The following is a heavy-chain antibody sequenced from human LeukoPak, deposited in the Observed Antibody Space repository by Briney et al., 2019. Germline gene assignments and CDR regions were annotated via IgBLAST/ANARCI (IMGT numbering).Heavy chain of an antibody. D-gene: IGHD5-12*01. V-gene: IGHV3-23*01. J-gene: IGHJ4*02. CDR2: ISGSGGST. CDR1: GFTFSGNA. CDR3: AKGRGYSGYDIDY. Sequence: PGGPLSFSCEASGFTFSGNALGGAGKAPGKGLDWFSAISGSGGSTYYADSVKGRFTISRDNSKNTLYLQMNSLRAEDTAVYYCAKGRGYSGYDIDYWGQGTLVTVSS.